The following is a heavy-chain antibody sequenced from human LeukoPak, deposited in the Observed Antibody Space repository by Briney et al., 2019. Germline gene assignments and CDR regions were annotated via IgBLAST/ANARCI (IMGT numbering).Heavy chain of an antibody. CDR1: GYTFTAYY. D-gene: IGHD3-9*01. V-gene: IGHV1-2*02. Sequence: ASVKVSCKASGYTFTAYYMHWVRQAPGQRLEWMGWINPNSGATNYAQKFQGRVTMTRDTSISTVHMELISLRSDDTAVYYCARGGGFYNAWFDPWGQGTPVTVSS. CDR2: INPNSGAT. CDR3: ARGGGFYNAWFDP. J-gene: IGHJ5*02.